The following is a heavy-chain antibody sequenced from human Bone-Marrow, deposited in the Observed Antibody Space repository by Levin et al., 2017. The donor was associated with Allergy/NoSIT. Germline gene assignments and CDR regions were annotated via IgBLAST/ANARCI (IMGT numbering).Heavy chain of an antibody. CDR1: GYIFTDYY. Sequence: ASVKVSCKASGYIFTDYYIHWVRQAPGQGLEWMGRINPASGGTNFAQKFQDRVSMTRDASITTAYMELTRLNSDDSAIFYCATQSRTREAGDDDAFDNWGLGTLVTVSS. CDR3: ATQSRTREAGDDDAFDN. CDR2: INPASGGT. D-gene: IGHD1-1*01. J-gene: IGHJ4*02. V-gene: IGHV1-2*06.